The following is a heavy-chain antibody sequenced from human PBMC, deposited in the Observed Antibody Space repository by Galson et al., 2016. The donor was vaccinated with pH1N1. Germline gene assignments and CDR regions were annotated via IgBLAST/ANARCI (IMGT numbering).Heavy chain of an antibody. Sequence: SGKVSCKASGGTFSSYGISWVRQAPGQGLEWMGRINPIFGTANNAQKFQGRVTITADESTTTAYMELSSLRYEDTAVYYCARWDYGDYVGWFDPWGQGTLVTVSA. CDR1: GGTFSSYG. V-gene: IGHV1-69*13. CDR3: ARWDYGDYVGWFDP. J-gene: IGHJ5*02. D-gene: IGHD4-17*01. CDR2: INPIFGTA.